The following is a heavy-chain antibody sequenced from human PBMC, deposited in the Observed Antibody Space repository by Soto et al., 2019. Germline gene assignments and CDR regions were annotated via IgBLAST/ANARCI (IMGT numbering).Heavy chain of an antibody. CDR2: ALYDGSNK. Sequence: VQLVESGGGLVQPGRSLRLSCAASGFIFNNNAMHWVRQAPGKGREWVAVALYDGSNKYYADSVNGRFTISRDNSKNTLYLEMNSLRAEDTAVYYCARDRSRGWSYFDYWGQGTLVTVSS. J-gene: IGHJ4*02. D-gene: IGHD6-19*01. CDR1: GFIFNNNA. V-gene: IGHV3-30*03. CDR3: ARDRSRGWSYFDY.